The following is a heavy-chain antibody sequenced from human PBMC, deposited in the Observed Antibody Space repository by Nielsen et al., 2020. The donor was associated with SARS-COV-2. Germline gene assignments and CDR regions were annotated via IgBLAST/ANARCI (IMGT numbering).Heavy chain of an antibody. J-gene: IGHJ5*02. CDR3: TTDISEGGFDP. V-gene: IGHV3-15*01. D-gene: IGHD3-16*01. CDR2: IKSKTDGGTT. CDR1: GFTFSSYW. Sequence: GESLKISCAASGFTFSSYWMSWVRQAPGKGLEWVGRIKSKTDGGTTDYAAPVKGRFTISRDDSKNTLYLQMNSLKTEDTAVYYCTTDISEGGFDPWGQGTLVTVSS.